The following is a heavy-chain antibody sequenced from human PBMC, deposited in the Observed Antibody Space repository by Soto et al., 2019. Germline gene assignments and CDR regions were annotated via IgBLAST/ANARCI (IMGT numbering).Heavy chain of an antibody. J-gene: IGHJ4*02. CDR2: TRNKASSYTT. CDR3: AREGSSSSPDYEY. Sequence: GGSLRLSCAAPGFSFCDYYINWVRQAPGKGLEWVGRTRNKASSYTTDYAAFVKGRFTISRDDSKNLIYLQMNSLKTEDTAVYYCAREGSSSSPDYEYWGQGTLVTVSS. CDR1: GFSFCDYY. D-gene: IGHD2-2*01. V-gene: IGHV3-72*01.